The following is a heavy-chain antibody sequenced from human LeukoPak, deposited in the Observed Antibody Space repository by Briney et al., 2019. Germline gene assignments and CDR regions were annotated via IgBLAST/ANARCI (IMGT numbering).Heavy chain of an antibody. J-gene: IGHJ4*01. Sequence: GGSLTLSCPASGFTFDDYGMSWVRPAPGRGLAGVGGINWYGGSKGYADSVKGRSIISRDNAKNALYLQMNSLRAEDTALDYCARGPYDSSGYYCALDYWGQGTMVTVSS. D-gene: IGHD3-22*01. V-gene: IGHV3-20*04. CDR3: ARGPYDSSGYYCALDY. CDR2: INWYGGSK. CDR1: GFTFDDYG.